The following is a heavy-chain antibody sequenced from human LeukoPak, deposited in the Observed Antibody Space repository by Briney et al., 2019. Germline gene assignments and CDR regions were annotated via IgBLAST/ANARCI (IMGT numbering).Heavy chain of an antibody. V-gene: IGHV1-2*02. Sequence: ASMKVSCKASGYTLTGYYMHWVRQAPGQGLEWMGWINPNSGDTDYAQKFQGRVTMTRDTSISTAYMELRGLRSDDTAVYYCARVTMVRGVTRLSDYWGQGTLVTVSS. CDR3: ARVTMVRGVTRLSDY. CDR2: INPNSGDT. D-gene: IGHD3-10*01. CDR1: GYTLTGYY. J-gene: IGHJ4*02.